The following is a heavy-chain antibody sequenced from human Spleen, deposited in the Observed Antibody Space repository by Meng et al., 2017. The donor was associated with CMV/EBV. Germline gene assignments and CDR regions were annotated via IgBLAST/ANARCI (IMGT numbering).Heavy chain of an antibody. Sequence: GGSLRLSCAASGFTLDDDAMHWVRQAPGKGLEWVSLISWDGGSTYYADSVKGRFTISRDNTKNSLYLQMNSLRTEDTALYYCTKVGLSGSSGYLSGREAFDIWGQGTMVTVSS. D-gene: IGHD3-22*01. J-gene: IGHJ3*02. CDR1: GFTLDDDA. V-gene: IGHV3-43*01. CDR2: ISWDGGST. CDR3: TKVGLSGSSGYLSGREAFDI.